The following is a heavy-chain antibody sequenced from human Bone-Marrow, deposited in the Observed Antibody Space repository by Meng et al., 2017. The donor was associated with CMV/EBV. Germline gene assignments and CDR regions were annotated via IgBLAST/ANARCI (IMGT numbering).Heavy chain of an antibody. CDR2: INPSGGST. D-gene: IGHD6-19*01. J-gene: IGHJ6*02. V-gene: IGHV1-46*01. Sequence: ASVKVSCKAFGYTFTEYYMQWVRQAPGQGLEGMGIINPSGGSTSYAQKFQGRVTMTRDTSTSTVYMELSSLRSEDTAVYYCAREVAANYYYYGMDVWGQGTTVTVSS. CDR1: GYTFTEYY. CDR3: AREVAANYYYYGMDV.